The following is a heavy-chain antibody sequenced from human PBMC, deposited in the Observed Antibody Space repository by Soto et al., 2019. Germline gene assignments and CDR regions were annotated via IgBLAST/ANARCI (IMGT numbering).Heavy chain of an antibody. D-gene: IGHD3-22*01. V-gene: IGHV3-30*18. J-gene: IGHJ3*02. CDR3: AKDVYYYDSSGYYYDDDAFDI. CDR2: ISYDGSNK. CDR1: GFTFSSYG. Sequence: PGGSLRLSCAASGFTFSSYGMHWVRQAPGKGLEWVAVISYDGSNKYYADSVKGRFTISRDNSKNTLYLQMNSLRAEDTAVYYCAKDVYYYDSSGYYYDDDAFDIWGQGTMVTVSS.